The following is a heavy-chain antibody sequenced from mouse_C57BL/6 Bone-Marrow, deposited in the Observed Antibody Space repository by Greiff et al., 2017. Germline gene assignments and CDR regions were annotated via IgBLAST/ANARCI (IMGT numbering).Heavy chain of an antibody. CDR1: GFNIKDYY. J-gene: IGHJ2*01. Sequence: EVKLMESGAELVKPGASVKLSCTASGFNIKDYYMHWVKQRTEQGLEWIGRIDPEDGETKYAPKFQGKATITADTSSNTAYLQLSSLTSEDTAVYSCARSGGLLQGFDYWGRGTTLTVSS. CDR2: IDPEDGET. V-gene: IGHV14-2*01. D-gene: IGHD2-3*01. CDR3: ARSGGLLQGFDY.